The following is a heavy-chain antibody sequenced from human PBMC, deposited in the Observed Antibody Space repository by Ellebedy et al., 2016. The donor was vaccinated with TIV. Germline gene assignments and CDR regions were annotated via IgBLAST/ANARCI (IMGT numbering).Heavy chain of an antibody. J-gene: IGHJ4*02. D-gene: IGHD3-3*01. V-gene: IGHV3-53*01. CDR1: GFTVRTDY. Sequence: PGGSLRLSCTGSGFTVRTDYVSWVRQAPGKGLEWVSVSYTGGTTYYADPVKGRFTISKDNFKNTLHLQMNSLRAEDTAEYYCARVGVDGGAIDYWGQGTLVIVSS. CDR2: SYTGGTT. CDR3: ARVGVDGGAIDY.